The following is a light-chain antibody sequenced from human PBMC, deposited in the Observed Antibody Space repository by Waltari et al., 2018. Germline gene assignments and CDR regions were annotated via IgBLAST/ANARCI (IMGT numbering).Light chain of an antibody. Sequence: EIVLTQSPGTLSLSPGDRATLSCRASQSIRRTLVWYQKKPGQAPRLLIYAASTRATGIPDRFSGSGSGTDFSLTISRLEPEDFAVYYCQHYLRLPVTFGQGTKVEIK. CDR2: AAS. CDR3: QHYLRLPVT. V-gene: IGKV3-20*01. J-gene: IGKJ1*01. CDR1: QSIRRT.